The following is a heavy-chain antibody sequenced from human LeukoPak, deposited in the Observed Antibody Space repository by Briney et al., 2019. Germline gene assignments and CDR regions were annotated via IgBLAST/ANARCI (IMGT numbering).Heavy chain of an antibody. D-gene: IGHD3-16*01. Sequence: PGGSLRLSCAASGFTFSNAWMNWVRQAPGKGPEWVGRIKSKIDGGTTDYAAPVKGRFTISRDNAKNSLYLQMSNLRAEDTAVYFCARGGGLDVWGKGATVTVSS. CDR3: ARGGGLDV. CDR2: IKSKIDGGTT. CDR1: GFTFSNAW. J-gene: IGHJ6*04. V-gene: IGHV3-15*07.